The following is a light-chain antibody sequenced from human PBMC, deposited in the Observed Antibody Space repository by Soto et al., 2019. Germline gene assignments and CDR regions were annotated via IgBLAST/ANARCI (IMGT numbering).Light chain of an antibody. Sequence: ILLTQSPCTLSLSPGERPTLSCRATHSVRSSYLAWYQQKPGQAPTLLIYGESTRATGIPDRFGGSGSGTEFTLTITSLQSQDFEVYYWQQRSNWPPPLTFGGGTKVDIK. CDR2: GES. J-gene: IGKJ4*01. V-gene: IGKV3D-20*02. CDR3: QQRSNWPPPLT. CDR1: HSVRSSY.